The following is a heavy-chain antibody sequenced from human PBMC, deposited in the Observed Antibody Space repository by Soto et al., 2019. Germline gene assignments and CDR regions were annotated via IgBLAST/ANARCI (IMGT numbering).Heavy chain of an antibody. CDR2: INPNSGGT. CDR3: ARRGSLWFGELSAYYYGMDV. J-gene: IGHJ6*02. Sequence: GASVKVSCKASGYTFTGYYMHWVRQAPGQGLEWMGWINPNSGGTNYAQKFQGWVTMTRDTSISTAYMELSRLRSDDTAVYYCARRGSLWFGELSAYYYGMDVWGQGTRSPSP. CDR1: GYTFTGYY. V-gene: IGHV1-2*04. D-gene: IGHD3-10*01.